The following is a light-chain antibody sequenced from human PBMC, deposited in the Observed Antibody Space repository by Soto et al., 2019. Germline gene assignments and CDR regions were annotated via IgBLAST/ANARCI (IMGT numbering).Light chain of an antibody. CDR3: QQYGSSPPIT. CDR2: DAS. Sequence: ENVLTQSPGTLSLSPGERATLSCRASQSVSSSSLAWYQQKPGQAPRLLIYDASSRATGIPDRFSGSGSGTDFTLTISRLEPEDFAVYYCQQYGSSPPITFGQGTRLEMK. J-gene: IGKJ5*01. CDR1: QSVSSSS. V-gene: IGKV3-20*01.